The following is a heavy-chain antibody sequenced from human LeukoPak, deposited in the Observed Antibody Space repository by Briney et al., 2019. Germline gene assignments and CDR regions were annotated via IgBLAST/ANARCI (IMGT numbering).Heavy chain of an antibody. J-gene: IGHJ4*02. V-gene: IGHV3-23*01. CDR2: ISGSGGST. CDR3: AKTHGDYYFDY. CDR1: GFTVSSNY. Sequence: GGSLRLSCAASGFTVSSNYMSWVRQAPGKGLEWVSAISGSGGSTYYADSVKGRFTISRDNSKNTLYLQMNSLRAEDTAVYYCAKTHGDYYFDYWGQGTLVTVSS. D-gene: IGHD4-17*01.